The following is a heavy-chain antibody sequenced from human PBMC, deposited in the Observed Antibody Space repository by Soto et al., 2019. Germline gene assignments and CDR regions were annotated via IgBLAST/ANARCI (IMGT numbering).Heavy chain of an antibody. V-gene: IGHV1-46*01. CDR3: ARVVDQLLSHYYYGMDV. CDR2: INPSGGST. J-gene: IGHJ6*02. CDR1: GYTFTSYY. Sequence: GASVKVSCKASGYTFTSYYMHWVRQAPGQGLEWMGIINPSGGSTSYAQKFQGRVTMTRDTSTSTVYMELSSLRSEDTAVYYCARVVDQLLSHYYYGMDVWGQGTTVTVSS. D-gene: IGHD2-2*01.